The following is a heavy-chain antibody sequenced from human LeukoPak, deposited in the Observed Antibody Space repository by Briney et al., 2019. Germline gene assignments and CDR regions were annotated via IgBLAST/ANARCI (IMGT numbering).Heavy chain of an antibody. Sequence: ASVKVSCKASGDTFTGYYMHWVRQAPGQGLEWMGWINPNSGGTNYAQKFQGRVTMTRDTSISTAYMELSRLRSDDTAVYYCARLLQRYSNYDGWFDPWGQGTLVTVSS. CDR1: GDTFTGYY. CDR2: INPNSGGT. D-gene: IGHD4-11*01. V-gene: IGHV1-2*02. CDR3: ARLLQRYSNYDGWFDP. J-gene: IGHJ5*02.